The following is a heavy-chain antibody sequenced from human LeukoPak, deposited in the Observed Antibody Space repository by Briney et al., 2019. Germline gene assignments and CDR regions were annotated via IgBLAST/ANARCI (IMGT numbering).Heavy chain of an antibody. V-gene: IGHV4-30-4*01. CDR2: MYYSGST. D-gene: IGHD3-16*01. CDR1: GGSISSSDYY. CDR3: ARVPLDDAFDI. Sequence: SETLSLTCTVSGGSISSSDYYWSWIRQPPGKGLEWIGFMYYSGSTNYNPSLKSRVSMSVDTSKNQFSLKLSSVTAADTAVYYCARVPLDDAFDIWGQGTMVTVSS. J-gene: IGHJ3*02.